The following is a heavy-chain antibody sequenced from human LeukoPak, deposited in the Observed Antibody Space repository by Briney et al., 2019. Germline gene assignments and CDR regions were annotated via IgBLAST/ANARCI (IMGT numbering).Heavy chain of an antibody. J-gene: IGHJ4*02. CDR3: VRGTQIFDF. V-gene: IGHV3-74*01. CDR1: GFTFSSSW. CDR2: IASDGSDT. Sequence: PGGSLRLSCAASGFTFSSSWMLWVRQAPGKGLVWVSRIASDGSDTRYADSVKGRFTISRDNANDTLYLQMNSLRAEDTAVYYCVRGTQIFDFWGQGTLVTVSS. D-gene: IGHD2-2*01.